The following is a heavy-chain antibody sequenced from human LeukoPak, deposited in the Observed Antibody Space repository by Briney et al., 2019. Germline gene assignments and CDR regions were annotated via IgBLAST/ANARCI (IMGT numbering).Heavy chain of an antibody. CDR1: GYTFTSYG. V-gene: IGHV1-18*01. J-gene: IGHJ6*02. D-gene: IGHD4-17*01. CDR2: ISAYNGNT. Sequence: ASVRVSCKASGYTFTSYGISWVRQAPGQGLEWMGWISAYNGNTNYAQKLQGRVTMTTDTSTSTAYMELRSLRSDDTAVYYCAREGDYGDYRVYYYGMDVWGQGTTVTVSS. CDR3: AREGDYGDYRVYYYGMDV.